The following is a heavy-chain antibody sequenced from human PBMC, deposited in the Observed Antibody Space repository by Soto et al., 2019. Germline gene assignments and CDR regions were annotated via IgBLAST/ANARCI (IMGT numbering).Heavy chain of an antibody. CDR1: GGSFSEYY. D-gene: IGHD3-10*01. V-gene: IGHV4-34*01. Sequence: SETLSLTCAVYGGSFSEYYWSWIRQSPGKGLESIGEIKDVNRGGSTNFNPSLKSRVTISVATSKNQSSLKLSSVTAADTAVYYCARAFGSGSYSRPYYFDYWGQGTQVTVSS. CDR2: IKDVNRGGST. CDR3: ARAFGSGSYSRPYYFDY. J-gene: IGHJ4*02.